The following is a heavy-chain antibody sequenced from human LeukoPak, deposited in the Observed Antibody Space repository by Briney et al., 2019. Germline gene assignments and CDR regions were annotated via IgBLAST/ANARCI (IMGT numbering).Heavy chain of an antibody. V-gene: IGHV1-8*01. CDR1: GYTFTSYD. Sequence: ASVKVSCKASGYTFTSYDINWVRQATGQGLEWMGWMNPNSGNTGYAQKFQGRVTMTRNTSISTAYMELSSLRSEDTAVYYCARDMEDRGYLYFQYWGQGTLVTVSS. J-gene: IGHJ1*01. CDR3: ARDMEDRGYLYFQY. CDR2: MNPNSGNT. D-gene: IGHD6-13*01.